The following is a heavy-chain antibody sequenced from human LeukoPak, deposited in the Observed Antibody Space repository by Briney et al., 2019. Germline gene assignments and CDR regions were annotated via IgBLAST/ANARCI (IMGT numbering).Heavy chain of an antibody. V-gene: IGHV4-59*01. Sequence: SETLSLTCTVSGDSLSTFYWSWIRQSPAKGLEWIGYIYYSGITNYNPSLQSRVTISADTSKNQFSLILNSVTAADTAVYYCARGAGSVAFGIWGQGTMVTLSS. J-gene: IGHJ3*02. CDR3: ARGAGSVAFGI. D-gene: IGHD3-10*01. CDR2: IYYSGIT. CDR1: GDSLSTFY.